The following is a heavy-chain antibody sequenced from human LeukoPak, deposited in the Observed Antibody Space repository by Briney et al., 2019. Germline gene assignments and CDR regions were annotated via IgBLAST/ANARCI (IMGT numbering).Heavy chain of an antibody. Sequence: SVKVSCKASGGTFSNLAINWVRQAPGQGLEWMGGIIPIFGTANYAQKFQGRVTITADKSTSTAYMELSSLRSEDTAVYYCARGIGGWENLFDYWGQGTLVTVSS. CDR3: ARGIGGWENLFDY. V-gene: IGHV1-69*06. J-gene: IGHJ4*02. CDR1: GGTFSNLA. D-gene: IGHD2-8*01. CDR2: IIPIFGTA.